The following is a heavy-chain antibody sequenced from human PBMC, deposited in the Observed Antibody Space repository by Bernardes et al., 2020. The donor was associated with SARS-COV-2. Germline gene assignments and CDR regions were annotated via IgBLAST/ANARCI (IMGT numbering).Heavy chain of an antibody. J-gene: IGHJ4*02. V-gene: IGHV3-53*01. CDR3: ARIDSYGYMGY. CDR2: IYSGGST. CDR1: GFTVSSNY. D-gene: IGHD5-18*01. Sequence: GGSLRLSCAASGFTVSSNYMSWVRQAPGKGLEWVSVIYSGGSTYYTDSVKGRFTISRDNSKNKLSFQMNSLRADDTAVYYCARIDSYGYMGYWGQGTLVTVSS.